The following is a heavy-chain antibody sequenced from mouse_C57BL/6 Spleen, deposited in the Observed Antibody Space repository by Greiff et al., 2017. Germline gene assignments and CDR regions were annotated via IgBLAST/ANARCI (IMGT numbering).Heavy chain of an antibody. Sequence: VQRVESGAELVRPGASVKLSCKASGYTFTDYYINWVKQRPGQGLEWIARIYPGSGNTYYNEKFKGKATLTAEKSSSTASMQLSSLTSEDSAVYFCAAEYAMDYWGQGTSVTVSS. CDR2: IYPGSGNT. J-gene: IGHJ4*01. V-gene: IGHV1-76*01. CDR1: GYTFTDYY. CDR3: AAEYAMDY.